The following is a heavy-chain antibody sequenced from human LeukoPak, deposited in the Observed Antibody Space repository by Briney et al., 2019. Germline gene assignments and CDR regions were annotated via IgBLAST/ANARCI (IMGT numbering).Heavy chain of an antibody. Sequence: QTGGSLRLSCAASGFTFSHYGMHWVRQAPGKGLEWVAVIWSDGTEKYYGDSVKGRFTISRDNSKKTVYLQMNSRRVEDTAVYYCAKDAQRGFDFSNSLESWGQGTLVTVSS. V-gene: IGHV3-33*06. D-gene: IGHD4-11*01. CDR1: GFTFSHYG. J-gene: IGHJ4*02. CDR2: IWSDGTEK. CDR3: AKDAQRGFDFSNSLES.